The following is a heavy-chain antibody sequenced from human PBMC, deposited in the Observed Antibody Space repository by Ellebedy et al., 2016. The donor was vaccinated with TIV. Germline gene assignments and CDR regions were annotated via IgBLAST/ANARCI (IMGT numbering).Heavy chain of an antibody. D-gene: IGHD5-24*01. CDR3: AREDGADWLQLNY. CDR2: ITPILGTA. V-gene: IGHV1-69*13. J-gene: IGHJ4*02. Sequence: AASVKVSCQASGCTFSTYAISWARQAPGQGLEWMGGITPILGTANYAQKFQGRVTITADESTSTAYMELSSLRSEDTAVYYCAREDGADWLQLNYWGQGTLVTVSS. CDR1: GCTFSTYA.